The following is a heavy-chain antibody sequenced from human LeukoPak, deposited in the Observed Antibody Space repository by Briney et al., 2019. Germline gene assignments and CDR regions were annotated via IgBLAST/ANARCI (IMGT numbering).Heavy chain of an antibody. CDR3: ARPVVAATTPDTFDI. V-gene: IGHV3-43D*03. CDR1: GFTFDDYA. D-gene: IGHD2-15*01. CDR2: ITWNGFST. J-gene: IGHJ3*02. Sequence: GGSLRLSCEASGFTFDDYAMHWVRQTPEKGLEWLGLITWNGFSTYYADSVRGRFTMSRDNAKNSLYLQMNSLRAEDTAVYYCARPVVAATTPDTFDIWGQGTMVTVSS.